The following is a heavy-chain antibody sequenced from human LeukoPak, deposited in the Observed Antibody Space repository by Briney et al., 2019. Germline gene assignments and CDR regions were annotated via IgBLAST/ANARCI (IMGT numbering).Heavy chain of an antibody. CDR1: GGSFSVYY. CDR2: ISRGGST. V-gene: IGHV4-34*01. D-gene: IGHD4-17*01. CDR3: GLSTTKATTRTIDY. J-gene: IGHJ4*02. Sequence: SETLSLTCAVYGGSFSVYYWSWIRQPPGKGLEWIGEISRGGSTNYSPSLKSRVTISLDTSKNQVSLKLSSVTAAGTAMYYCGLSTTKATTRTIDYWGQGALVTVSS.